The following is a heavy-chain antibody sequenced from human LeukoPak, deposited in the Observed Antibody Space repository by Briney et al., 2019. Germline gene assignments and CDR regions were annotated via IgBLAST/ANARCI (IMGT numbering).Heavy chain of an antibody. Sequence: GGSLRLSCEASGFTFPSFAMSWVRQAPGKGLEWVSLIYSGGSTYYADSVKGRFTISRDNSKNTLYLQMNSLRADDTAVYYCATHYRGGFDYWGQGTLVTVSS. V-gene: IGHV3-66*04. CDR1: GFTFPSFA. CDR2: IYSGGST. CDR3: ATHYRGGFDY. D-gene: IGHD3-16*01. J-gene: IGHJ4*02.